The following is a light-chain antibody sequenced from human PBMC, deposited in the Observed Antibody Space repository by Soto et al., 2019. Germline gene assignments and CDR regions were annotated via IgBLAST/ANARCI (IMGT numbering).Light chain of an antibody. J-gene: IGKJ2*01. V-gene: IGKV1-39*01. Sequence: DMQMTQSPSSLSASVGDRVTITCRPSQTIDNYLNWYQHKPGKAPKLLIYGASTLQSVVSSRFTGSASGTDFTLTIDNLQAEDFATYYCQQTYTIPFAFGQGTKLEI. CDR1: QTIDNY. CDR2: GAS. CDR3: QQTYTIPFA.